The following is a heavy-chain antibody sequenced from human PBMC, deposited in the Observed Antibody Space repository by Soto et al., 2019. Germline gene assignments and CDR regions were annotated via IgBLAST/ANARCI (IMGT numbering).Heavy chain of an antibody. Sequence: QVERQESGSGLVKPSQTLSLTCAVPGGSISSGGYSWSWIGQPPGKGLEWIGYIYHGGSTYYNPSLKSRVSISVDRSKDQFSLQLSSVTAAETAVYYCARSKNREYGQPQYRNWYFDLWGRGTLVTVSS. CDR2: IYHGGST. CDR1: GGSISSGGYS. CDR3: ARSKNREYGQPQYRNWYFDL. J-gene: IGHJ2*01. V-gene: IGHV4-30-2*01. D-gene: IGHD3-10*01.